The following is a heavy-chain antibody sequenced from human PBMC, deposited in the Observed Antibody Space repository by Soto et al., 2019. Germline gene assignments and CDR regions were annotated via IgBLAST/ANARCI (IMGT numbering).Heavy chain of an antibody. D-gene: IGHD6-6*01. Sequence: GGSLRLSCVASGFTFSSFSMSWVRQAPGRGLEWVSGFRSSGDDGTTYYADSVKGRFTISRDNSKNTLFLQMNNLTAADTAVYFCVREGASSSPPYSHFDLWGQGTLVTVYS. CDR1: GFTFSSFS. CDR3: VREGASSSPPYSHFDL. J-gene: IGHJ5*02. CDR2: FRSSGDDGTT. V-gene: IGHV3-23*01.